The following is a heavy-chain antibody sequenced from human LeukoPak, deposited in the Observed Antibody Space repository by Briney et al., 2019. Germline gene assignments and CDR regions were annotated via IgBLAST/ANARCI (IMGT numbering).Heavy chain of an antibody. CDR1: GFTFSSYG. Sequence: PGGSLRLXCAASGFTFSSYGMHWVRQAPGKVLEWVAFIRYGGSNKYYADSVKGRFTITRDKSKNTLYLKMNSLRAEDTAVYYCAKAKDSSGYYRTAEYFQHWGQGTLVTVSS. CDR3: AKAKDSSGYYRTAEYFQH. J-gene: IGHJ1*01. CDR2: IRYGGSNK. D-gene: IGHD3-22*01. V-gene: IGHV3-30*02.